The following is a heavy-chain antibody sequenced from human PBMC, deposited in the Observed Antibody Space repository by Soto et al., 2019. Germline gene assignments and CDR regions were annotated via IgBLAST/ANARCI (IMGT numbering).Heavy chain of an antibody. Sequence: ASVKVSCKASGGTFSSYAISWVRQAPGQGLEWMGGIIPIFGTANYAQKFQGRVTITADESTSTAYMELSSLRSEDTAAYYCARDRWEYRSSQGFDYWGQGTLVTVSS. CDR2: IIPIFGTA. D-gene: IGHD6-6*01. V-gene: IGHV1-69*13. CDR1: GGTFSSYA. CDR3: ARDRWEYRSSQGFDY. J-gene: IGHJ4*02.